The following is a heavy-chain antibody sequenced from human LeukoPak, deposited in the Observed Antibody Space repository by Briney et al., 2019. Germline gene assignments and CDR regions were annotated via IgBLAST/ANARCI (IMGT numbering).Heavy chain of an antibody. J-gene: IGHJ4*02. V-gene: IGHV3-48*01. CDR2: ISSTSTIT. CDR3: ARDLWFGEPY. Sequence: GGSLRLSCTASGFTFSSYSMIWVRQAPGKGLEWVSHISSTSTITYSADSVKGRFTISRDNARTSLSLQMSRLRAEDTAVYYCARDLWFGEPYWGQGTLVTVSS. D-gene: IGHD3-10*01. CDR1: GFTFSSYS.